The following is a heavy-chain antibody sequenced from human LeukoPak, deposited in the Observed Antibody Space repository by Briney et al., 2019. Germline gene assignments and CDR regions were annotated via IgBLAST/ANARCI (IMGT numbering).Heavy chain of an antibody. Sequence: GGSLRLSCAASGFTFSSHAMSWVRQAPGKGLEWVSAISGSGGSTYYADSVKGRFTISRDNSKNTLYLQMDSLRAEDTAVYYCARDKDVYYFDYWGQGTLVTASS. CDR3: ARDKDVYYFDY. D-gene: IGHD5-24*01. CDR2: ISGSGGST. V-gene: IGHV3-23*01. CDR1: GFTFSSHA. J-gene: IGHJ4*02.